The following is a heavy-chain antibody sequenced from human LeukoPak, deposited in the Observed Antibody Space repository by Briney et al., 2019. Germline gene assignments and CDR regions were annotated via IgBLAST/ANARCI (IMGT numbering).Heavy chain of an antibody. CDR3: ASRSSDDYYDSSGLLYFQH. CDR2: ISYDGSNK. V-gene: IGHV3-30*03. CDR1: GFTFSNYG. D-gene: IGHD3-22*01. Sequence: GGSLRLSCAASGFTFSNYGMHWVRQAPGKGLEWVAVISYDGSNKYYADSVKGRFTISRDNSKNTLYLQMNSLRAEDTAVYYCASRSSDDYYDSSGLLYFQHWGQGTLVTVSS. J-gene: IGHJ1*01.